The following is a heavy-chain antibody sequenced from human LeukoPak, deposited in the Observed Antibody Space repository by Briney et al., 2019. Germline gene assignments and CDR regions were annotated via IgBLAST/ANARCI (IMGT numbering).Heavy chain of an antibody. V-gene: IGHV3-23*01. CDR2: ISGSGGST. CDR1: GFTFYNYA. J-gene: IGHJ4*02. CDR3: AKAGSTVVTTSFDY. Sequence: QPGGSLRLSCAASGFTFYNYAMSWVRQAPGRGLEWVSTISGSGGSTSYADSLKGRFTISRDNSKNTLYLQMTSLRAEDTAVYYCAKAGSTVVTTSFDYWGQGTLVTVSS. D-gene: IGHD4-23*01.